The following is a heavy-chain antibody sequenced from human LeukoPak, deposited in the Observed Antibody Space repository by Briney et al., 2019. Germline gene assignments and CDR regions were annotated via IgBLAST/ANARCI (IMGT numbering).Heavy chain of an antibody. V-gene: IGHV3-30-3*01. Sequence: GGSLRLSCAASGFTFNNFAIHWVRQAPGKGLEWVSVVSFDGNKKYYADSVRGRFTISRDSSKKTVFLEMNSLTSEDRATYYCARDLSEVKSVFSVFRHKYYVMGVWGQGTTVIVSS. D-gene: IGHD3-10*02. CDR1: GFTFNNFA. J-gene: IGHJ6*02. CDR3: ARDLSEVKSVFSVFRHKYYVMGV. CDR2: VSFDGNKK.